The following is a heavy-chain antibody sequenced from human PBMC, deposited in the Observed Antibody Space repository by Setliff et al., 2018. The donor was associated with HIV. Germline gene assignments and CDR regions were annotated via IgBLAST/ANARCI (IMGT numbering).Heavy chain of an antibody. CDR2: IKQDGSEK. CDR3: ARESGYTGGWGYGATYNYNMDV. CDR1: GFRFSDYW. D-gene: IGHD6-19*01. J-gene: IGHJ6*03. V-gene: IGHV3-7*03. Sequence: PGGSLRLSCGASGFRFSDYWMTWVRQAPGRGLESVANIKQDGSEKFYVDSVKGRFTISRDKAKNSLYLQMNSLRDDDTAVYYCARESGYTGGWGYGATYNYNMDVWGKGTTVTVSS.